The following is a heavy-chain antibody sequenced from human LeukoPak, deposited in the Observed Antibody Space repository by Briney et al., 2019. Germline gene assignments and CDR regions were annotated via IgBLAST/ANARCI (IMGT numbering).Heavy chain of an antibody. CDR3: ARVTEAPYYFDY. J-gene: IGHJ4*02. Sequence: GGSLRLSCAASGLTVSNNYMRWVRQAPGKGLEWVSSISSSSSYIYYADSVKGRFTISRDNAKNSLYLQMNSLRAEDTAVYYCARVTEAPYYFDYWGQGTLVTVSS. CDR1: GLTVSNNY. CDR2: ISSSSSYI. V-gene: IGHV3-21*01.